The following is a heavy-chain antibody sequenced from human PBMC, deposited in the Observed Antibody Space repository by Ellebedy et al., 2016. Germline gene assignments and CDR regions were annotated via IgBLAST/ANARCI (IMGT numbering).Heavy chain of an antibody. CDR3: AMFSRILVAGKEVRVDP. J-gene: IGHJ5*02. V-gene: IGHV3-74*01. CDR1: EFTFSTFA. Sequence: GESLKISCAASEFTFSTFAMHWVRQAPGKGLVWVSRISSEGSITDYADSVKGRFTISRDNAKNTLSLQMNRLRAEDTAVYYCAMFSRILVAGKEVRVDPWGQGTLVTVSS. D-gene: IGHD6-19*01. CDR2: ISSEGSIT.